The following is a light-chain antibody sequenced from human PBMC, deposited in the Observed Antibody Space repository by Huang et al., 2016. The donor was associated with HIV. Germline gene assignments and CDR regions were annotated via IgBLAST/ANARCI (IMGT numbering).Light chain of an antibody. CDR1: KSVSSY. CDR3: QQRSDGYT. Sequence: EIVLTQSPSTLSLSPGERATLSCRASKSVSSYLAWYQQKPCQAPRLLIYDSSNRATCIPASFSGSGSGTDFTLTITNLEPEDFAVYYCQQRSDGYTFGQGTKLDI. J-gene: IGKJ2*01. CDR2: DSS. V-gene: IGKV3-11*01.